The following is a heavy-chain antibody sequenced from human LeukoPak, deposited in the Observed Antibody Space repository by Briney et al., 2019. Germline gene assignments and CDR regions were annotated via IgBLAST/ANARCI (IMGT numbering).Heavy chain of an antibody. Sequence: GGSLRLSCAASGFTSSSYGMHWVRQAPGKGLEWVAFIRYDGSNKYYADSVKGRFTISRDNPKNTLYLQMNSLRAEDTAVYYCAKDLDRMIVVVTNFDYWGQGTLVTVSS. J-gene: IGHJ4*02. CDR2: IRYDGSNK. CDR3: AKDLDRMIVVVTNFDY. D-gene: IGHD3-22*01. V-gene: IGHV3-30*02. CDR1: GFTSSSYG.